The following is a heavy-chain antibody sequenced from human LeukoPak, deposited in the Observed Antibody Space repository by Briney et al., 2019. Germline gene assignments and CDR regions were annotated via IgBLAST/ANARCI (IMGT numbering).Heavy chain of an antibody. Sequence: SETLSLTCTVSGGCISSSAYYWSWMRQHPGKGLEWIGYIYYSGSTYYNPSLKSRVTISVDTSKNQFSLKLSSVTAADTAVYYCARGTTVTTFDYWGQGTLVTVSS. D-gene: IGHD4-17*01. J-gene: IGHJ4*02. CDR1: GGCISSSAYY. CDR3: ARGTTVTTFDY. CDR2: IYYSGST. V-gene: IGHV4-31*03.